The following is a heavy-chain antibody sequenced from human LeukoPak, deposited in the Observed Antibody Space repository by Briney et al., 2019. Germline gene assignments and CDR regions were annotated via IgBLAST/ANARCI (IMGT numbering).Heavy chain of an antibody. Sequence: GGSLRLSCAASGFTFSSYWMHWVRQAPGKGLVWVSRINSDGSSTSYADSVKGRFTISRDNAKNSLYLQMNSLRAEDTAVYYCAREGYCGGDCYLFDYWGQGTLVTVSS. CDR2: INSDGSST. V-gene: IGHV3-74*01. CDR3: AREGYCGGDCYLFDY. D-gene: IGHD2-21*02. J-gene: IGHJ4*02. CDR1: GFTFSSYW.